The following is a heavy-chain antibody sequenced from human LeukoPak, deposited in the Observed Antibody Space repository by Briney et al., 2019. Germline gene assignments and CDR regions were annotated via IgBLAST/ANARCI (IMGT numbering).Heavy chain of an antibody. J-gene: IGHJ4*02. CDR3: ASAGPTMVRGVN. D-gene: IGHD3-10*01. Sequence: PGGSLRLSCAASGFTFSSYSMNWVRQAPGKGLEWVSSISSSSSYIYYADSLKCRFTISRDNAKNSLYLQMNSLRAEDTAVYYCASAGPTMVRGVNWGQGTLVTVSS. CDR1: GFTFSSYS. CDR2: ISSSSSYI. V-gene: IGHV3-21*01.